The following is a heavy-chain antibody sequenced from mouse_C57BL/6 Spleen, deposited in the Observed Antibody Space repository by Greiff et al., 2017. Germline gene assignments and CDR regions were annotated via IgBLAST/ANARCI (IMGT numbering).Heavy chain of an antibody. Sequence: EVKLVESGPGLVKPSQSLSLTCSVTGYSITSCYYWNWLRQFPGNILEWMAYISYDGSNNYNPSLKNRISITRDTSKNQFFLKLNSVTTEDTATYCCARDYYGSSSAYWGQGTLVTVSA. CDR2: ISYDGSN. D-gene: IGHD1-1*01. J-gene: IGHJ3*01. V-gene: IGHV3-6*01. CDR1: GYSITSCYY. CDR3: ARDYYGSSSAY.